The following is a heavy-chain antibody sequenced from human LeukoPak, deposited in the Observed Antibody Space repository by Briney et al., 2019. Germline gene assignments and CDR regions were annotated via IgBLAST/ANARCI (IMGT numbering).Heavy chain of an antibody. CDR2: ISSSSSTI. Sequence: PGGSLTLSCAASGFTFSSYSMNWFRQAPGKGLEWASYISSSSSTIYYADSVKGRFTISRDNAKNSLYLQMNSLSAEDTAVYYCARARVATITTDWGQGTLVTVSS. CDR3: ARARVATITTD. CDR1: GFTFSSYS. V-gene: IGHV3-48*01. D-gene: IGHD5-12*01. J-gene: IGHJ4*02.